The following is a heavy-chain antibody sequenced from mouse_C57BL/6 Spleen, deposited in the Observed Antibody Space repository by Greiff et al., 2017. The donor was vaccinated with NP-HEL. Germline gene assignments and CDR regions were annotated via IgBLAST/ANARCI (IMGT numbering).Heavy chain of an antibody. V-gene: IGHV2-9-1*01. D-gene: IGHD2-4*01. Sequence: VQLQQSGPGLVAPSQSLSITCTVSGFSLTSYAISWVRQPPGKGLEWLGVIWTGGGTNYNSALKSRLSISKDNSKSQVFLKMNSLQTDDTARYYCARMAYYDDYDGPYYFDYWGQGTTLTVSS. J-gene: IGHJ2*01. CDR1: GFSLTSYA. CDR2: IWTGGGT. CDR3: ARMAYYDDYDGPYYFDY.